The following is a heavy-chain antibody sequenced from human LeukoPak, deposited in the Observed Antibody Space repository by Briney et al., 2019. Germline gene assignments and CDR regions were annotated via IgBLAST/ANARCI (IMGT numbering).Heavy chain of an antibody. CDR3: ATDLRLGIGAFDI. CDR1: GFTFSSYS. V-gene: IGHV3-48*01. Sequence: PGGSLRHSCAASGFTFSSYSMNWVRQAPGKGLEWVSYISSSSSTIYYADSVKGRFTISRDNAKNSLYLQMNSLRAEDTAVYYCATDLRLGIGAFDIWGQGTMVTVSS. CDR2: ISSSSSTI. D-gene: IGHD7-27*01. J-gene: IGHJ3*02.